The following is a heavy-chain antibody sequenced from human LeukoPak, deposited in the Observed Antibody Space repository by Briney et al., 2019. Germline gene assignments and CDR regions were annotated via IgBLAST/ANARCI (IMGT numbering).Heavy chain of an antibody. Sequence: SETLSLTCTVSGGSISSGDYYWSWIRHPPGKGLEWIGYIYYSGSTYYNPSLKSRVTISVDTSKNQFSLKLSSVTAADTAVYYCAREAPLRYCSGGSCYSFDYWGQGTLVTVSS. D-gene: IGHD2-15*01. V-gene: IGHV4-30-4*01. J-gene: IGHJ4*02. CDR3: AREAPLRYCSGGSCYSFDY. CDR1: GGSISSGDYY. CDR2: IYYSGST.